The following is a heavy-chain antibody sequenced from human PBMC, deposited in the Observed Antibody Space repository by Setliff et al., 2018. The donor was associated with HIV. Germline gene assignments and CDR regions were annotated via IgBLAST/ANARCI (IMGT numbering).Heavy chain of an antibody. D-gene: IGHD6-19*01. Sequence: GGSLRLSCAASGFTFSTYSMNWVRQAPGKGLKWVSYISRSSNTVYYADSLKGRSTISRDNAKNSLYLQMNSLRVEDTAVYYCARASYSSGWYAVMDVWGKGTTVTVSS. CDR3: ARASYSSGWYAVMDV. J-gene: IGHJ6*03. V-gene: IGHV3-48*01. CDR2: ISRSSNTV. CDR1: GFTFSTYS.